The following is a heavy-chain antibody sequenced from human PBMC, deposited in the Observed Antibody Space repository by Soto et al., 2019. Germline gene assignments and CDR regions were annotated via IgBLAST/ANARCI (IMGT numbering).Heavy chain of an antibody. CDR1: GGSFSGYY. CDR3: ARRPAAGTKAPFDY. CDR2: INHSGST. Sequence: SETLSLTCAVYGGSFSGYYWSWIRQPPGKGLEWIGEINHSGSTNYNPSLKSRVTISVDTSKNQFSLKLSSVTAADTAVYYCARRPAAGTKAPFDYWGQGTLVTVSS. J-gene: IGHJ4*02. V-gene: IGHV4-34*01. D-gene: IGHD6-13*01.